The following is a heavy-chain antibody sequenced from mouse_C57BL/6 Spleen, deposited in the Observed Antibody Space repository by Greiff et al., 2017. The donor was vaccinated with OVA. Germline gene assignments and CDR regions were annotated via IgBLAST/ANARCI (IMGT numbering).Heavy chain of an antibody. J-gene: IGHJ2*01. Sequence: QVQLQQPGAELVMPGASVKLSCKASGYTFTSYWMHWVKQRPGQGLEWIGEIDPSDSYTNYNQKFKGKSTLTVDKSSSTAYMQLSSLTSEDSAVYYCARGDSSGYPDYWGQGTTRTVSS. CDR1: GYTFTSYW. CDR3: ARGDSSGYPDY. D-gene: IGHD3-2*02. CDR2: IDPSDSYT. V-gene: IGHV1-69*01.